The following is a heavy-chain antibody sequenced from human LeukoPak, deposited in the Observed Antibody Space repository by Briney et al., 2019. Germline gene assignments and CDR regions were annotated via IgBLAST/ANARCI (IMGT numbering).Heavy chain of an antibody. CDR1: GFTVSSNY. CDR2: IYSGGST. D-gene: IGHD3-10*01. V-gene: IGHV3-53*01. J-gene: IGHJ4*02. Sequence: GGSLRLSCAASGFTVSSNYMSWVRQAPGKGLEWVSVIYSGGSTYYADSVKGRFTISRDNSKNTLYLQMNSLRAEDTAVYYCARTGREPMVRGVIDYWGQGTLVTVSS. CDR3: ARTGREPMVRGVIDY.